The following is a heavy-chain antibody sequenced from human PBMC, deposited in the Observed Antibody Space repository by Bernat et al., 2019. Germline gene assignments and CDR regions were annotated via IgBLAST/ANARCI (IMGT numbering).Heavy chain of an antibody. Sequence: EVQLLESGGGLVQPGGSLRLSCAASGFTFSSYAMSWVRQAPGKGLEWVSAISGSGGSTYYADSVKGRFTISRDNSKNTLYLLMNSLRAEDTAVYYCAKSLLSVVVVAATWFDPWGQGTLVTVSS. CDR2: ISGSGGST. CDR3: AKSLLSVVVVAATWFDP. J-gene: IGHJ5*02. D-gene: IGHD2-15*01. CDR1: GFTFSSYA. V-gene: IGHV3-23*01.